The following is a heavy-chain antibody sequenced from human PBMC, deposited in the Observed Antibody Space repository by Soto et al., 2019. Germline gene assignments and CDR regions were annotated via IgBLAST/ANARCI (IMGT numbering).Heavy chain of an antibody. D-gene: IGHD6-13*01. V-gene: IGHV3-23*01. J-gene: IGHJ4*02. Sequence: EVHLLESGGGLVQPGESLRLSCGASGFTFSSCVMSWVRQAPGKGLEWVSCITDSGSGTYYADSVKGRFTISRDNSKNTMYLQMNNLRAEETGVYYCAKGLINGRWYAADWGQGTLVTVSS. CDR3: AKGLINGRWYAAD. CDR1: GFTFSSCV. CDR2: ITDSGSGT.